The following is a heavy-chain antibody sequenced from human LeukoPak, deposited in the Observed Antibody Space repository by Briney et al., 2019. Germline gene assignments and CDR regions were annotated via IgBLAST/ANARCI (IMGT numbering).Heavy chain of an antibody. CDR1: GFTFSTYS. J-gene: IGHJ4*02. CDR2: ISGSTSTI. CDR3: ARDPVATSRFDY. V-gene: IGHV3-48*02. D-gene: IGHD5-12*01. Sequence: PGGSLRLSCAASGFTFSTYSMNGVRQAPGKGLEWVSYISGSTSTIYYADSVKGRFTISRDNAKNSLYLQMNSLRDEDTAVYYCARDPVATSRFDYWGQGTLVTVSS.